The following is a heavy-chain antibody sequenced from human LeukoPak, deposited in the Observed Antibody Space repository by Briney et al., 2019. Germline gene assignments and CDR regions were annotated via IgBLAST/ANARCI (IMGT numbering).Heavy chain of an antibody. CDR1: GGSISSSSYY. J-gene: IGHJ4*02. Sequence: PSETLSLTCTVSGGSISSSSYYWSWIRQPPGKGLEWIGEINHSGSTNYNPSLKSRVTISVDTSKNQFSLKLSSVTAADTAVYYCARGRVSAYSGSYGYWGQGTLVTVSS. CDR2: INHSGST. V-gene: IGHV4-39*07. CDR3: ARGRVSAYSGSYGY. D-gene: IGHD1-26*01.